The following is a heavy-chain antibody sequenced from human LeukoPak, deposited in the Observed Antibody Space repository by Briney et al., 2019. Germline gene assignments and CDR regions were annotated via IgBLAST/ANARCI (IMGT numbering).Heavy chain of an antibody. J-gene: IGHJ4*02. CDR3: ARDGFGTGSN. CDR2: IMQDGSEK. Sequence: GGPLRLSCAASGLTFSNYWMDWVRQAPGKGVEWVATIMQDGSEKHYGAAVTGRVIISRDNGKNSRYLQMNTLRADDTAVYYCARDGFGTGSNWGEGTLVSVSS. V-gene: IGHV3-7*01. CDR1: GLTFSNYW. D-gene: IGHD1-1*01.